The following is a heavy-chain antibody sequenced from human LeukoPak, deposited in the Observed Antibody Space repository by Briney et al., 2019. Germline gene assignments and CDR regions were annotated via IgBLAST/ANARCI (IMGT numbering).Heavy chain of an antibody. J-gene: IGHJ5*01. CDR1: GYTLTELS. CDR3: ATHVSGSYLDNWFDS. V-gene: IGHV1-24*01. CDR2: FDPEDGET. D-gene: IGHD1-26*01. Sequence: ASVKVSCKVSGYTLTELSMHWVRQAPGKGLEWMGGFDPEDGETIYAQKFQGRVTMTEDTSTDTAYMELSSLRSEDTAVYYCATHVSGSYLDNWFDSWGQGTLVTVSS.